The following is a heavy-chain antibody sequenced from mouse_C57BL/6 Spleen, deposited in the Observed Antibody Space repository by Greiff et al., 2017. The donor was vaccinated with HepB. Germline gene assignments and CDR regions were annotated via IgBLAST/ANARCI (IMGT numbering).Heavy chain of an antibody. CDR1: GFNIKDYY. Sequence: EVQLVESGAELVRPGASVKLSCTASGFNIKDYYMHWVKQRPEQGLEWIGRIDPEDGDTEYAPKFQGKATMTADTSSNTAYLQLSSLTSEDTAVYYCTTDITTVVATEGYFDVWGTGTTVTVSS. CDR3: TTDITTVVATEGYFDV. CDR2: IDPEDGDT. J-gene: IGHJ1*03. V-gene: IGHV14-1*01. D-gene: IGHD1-1*01.